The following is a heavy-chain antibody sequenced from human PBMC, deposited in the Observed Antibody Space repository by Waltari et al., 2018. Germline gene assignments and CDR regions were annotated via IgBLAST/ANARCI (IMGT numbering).Heavy chain of an antibody. J-gene: IGHJ4*02. V-gene: IGHV4-4*02. CDR1: GGSIGSSNW. Sequence: QVQLQESGPGLVKPSGPLSLTCAVPGGSIGSSNWWSWVRQPPGKGLEWIGEIYHSGSTNYNPSLKSRVTISVDKSKNQFSLKLSSVTAADTAVYYCASLYSSGWYGAFDYWGQGTLVTVSS. CDR2: IYHSGST. D-gene: IGHD6-19*01. CDR3: ASLYSSGWYGAFDY.